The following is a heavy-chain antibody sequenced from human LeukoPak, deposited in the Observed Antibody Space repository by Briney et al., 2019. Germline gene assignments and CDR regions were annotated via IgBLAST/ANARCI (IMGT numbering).Heavy chain of an antibody. Sequence: ASVKVSCKATGYTFTGYYMHWVRQAPGRGLEWMGWINPNSGGTNYAQKFQGRVTMTRDTSISTAYMELSRLRSDDTAVYYCARDGCSSTSCLSPWGQGTLVTVSS. CDR3: ARDGCSSTSCLSP. J-gene: IGHJ5*02. V-gene: IGHV1-2*02. D-gene: IGHD2-2*01. CDR2: INPNSGGT. CDR1: GYTFTGYY.